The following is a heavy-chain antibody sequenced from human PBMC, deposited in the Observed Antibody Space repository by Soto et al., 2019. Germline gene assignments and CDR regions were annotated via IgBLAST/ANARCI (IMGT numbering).Heavy chain of an antibody. CDR2: ISYDGSNK. J-gene: IGHJ6*03. CDR1: GFTFSSYG. D-gene: IGHD3-3*01. CDR3: AKDGYYDFWSGYSPYYYYYMDV. Sequence: QVQLVESGGGVVQPGRSLRLSCAASGFTFSSYGMHWVRQAPGKGLEWVAVISYDGSNKYYADSVKGRFTISRDNSKNTLYLQMSSMRAEDTAVYYCAKDGYYDFWSGYSPYYYYYMDVWGKGTTVTVSS. V-gene: IGHV3-30*18.